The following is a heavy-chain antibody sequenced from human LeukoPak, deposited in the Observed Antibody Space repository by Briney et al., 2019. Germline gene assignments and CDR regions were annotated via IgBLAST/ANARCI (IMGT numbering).Heavy chain of an antibody. CDR3: ARGPPMRGYYFDY. D-gene: IGHD2-2*01. J-gene: IGHJ4*02. CDR2: MNPNSGNT. Sequence: EASVKVSCKASGYTFTSYDINWVRQATGQGLEWMGWMNPNSGNTGYAQKFQGRVTITRNTSISTAYMELSSLRSEDTAVYYCARGPPMRGYYFDYWGQGTLVTVSS. V-gene: IGHV1-8*03. CDR1: GYTFTSYD.